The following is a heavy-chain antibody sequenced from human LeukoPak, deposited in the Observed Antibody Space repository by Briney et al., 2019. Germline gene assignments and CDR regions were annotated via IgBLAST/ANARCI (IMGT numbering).Heavy chain of an antibody. V-gene: IGHV4-34*01. CDR3: ARRRFTYYYDSSGYYYVGENWFDP. Sequence: SETLSLTCAVYGGSFSGFHWNWIRQPPGKGLEWIGDINHSGSTHYNPSLTSRVTISVDTSKNQFSLKLSSVTAADTAVYYCARRRFTYYYDSSGYYYVGENWFDPWGQGTLVTVSS. D-gene: IGHD3-22*01. CDR2: INHSGST. J-gene: IGHJ5*02. CDR1: GGSFSGFH.